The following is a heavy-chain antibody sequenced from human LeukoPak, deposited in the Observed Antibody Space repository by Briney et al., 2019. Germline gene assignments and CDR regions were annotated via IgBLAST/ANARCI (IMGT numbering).Heavy chain of an antibody. V-gene: IGHV3-21*01. CDR3: ARGWGFYYFDS. CDR1: GCTFSAYT. D-gene: IGHD2/OR15-2a*01. J-gene: IGHJ4*02. Sequence: GGSLRLSCAASGCTFSAYTMSWVRQAPGKGLEWVSSFTSSSSSIYYADSVKGRFTISRDNAKNSLCLQLNSLRDEDTAVDYCARGWGFYYFDSWGQGTLVTVSS. CDR2: FTSSSSSI.